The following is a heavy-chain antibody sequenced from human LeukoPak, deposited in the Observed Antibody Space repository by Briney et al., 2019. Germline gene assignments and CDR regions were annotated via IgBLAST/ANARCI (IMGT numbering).Heavy chain of an antibody. Sequence: SETLSLTCAVYGGSFSGYYWSWIRQPPGKGLEWIGEINHSGSTNYNPSLKSRVTISVDTSKNQFSLKLSSVTAADTAVYYCASSGYSGYDFGLEGTWFDPWGQGTLVTVSS. CDR2: INHSGST. V-gene: IGHV4-34*01. CDR3: ASSGYSGYDFGLEGTWFDP. J-gene: IGHJ5*02. D-gene: IGHD5-12*01. CDR1: GGSFSGYY.